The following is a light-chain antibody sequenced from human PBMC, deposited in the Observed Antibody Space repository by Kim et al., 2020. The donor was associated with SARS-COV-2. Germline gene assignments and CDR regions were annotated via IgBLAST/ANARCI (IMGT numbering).Light chain of an antibody. J-gene: IGLJ2*01. Sequence: AQGRPARMTVGGNNVGSKSVHWYQRRPGQAPVLVIYYDSDRPSGIPERFSGSNSGNTATLTISRVEAGDEADYYCQVWDSSSDHVVFGGGTQLTVL. CDR2: YDS. CDR1: NVGSKS. V-gene: IGLV3-21*04. CDR3: QVWDSSSDHVV.